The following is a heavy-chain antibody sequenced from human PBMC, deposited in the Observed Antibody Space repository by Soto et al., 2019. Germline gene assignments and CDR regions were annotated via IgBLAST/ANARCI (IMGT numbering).Heavy chain of an antibody. CDR2: IYSSGRT. CDR3: AREYANPLEAFDY. CDR1: GDSVNSDYYY. Sequence: SETLSLTCCVSGDSVNSDYYYWTWIRQPPGKGLEWIGYIYSSGRTNYNPYLRSLVTISRDTSRNQFSLKLSSVTAADTAAFDCAREYANPLEAFDYWCRGRLVTV. D-gene: IGHD2-2*01. V-gene: IGHV4-61*01. J-gene: IGHJ4*02.